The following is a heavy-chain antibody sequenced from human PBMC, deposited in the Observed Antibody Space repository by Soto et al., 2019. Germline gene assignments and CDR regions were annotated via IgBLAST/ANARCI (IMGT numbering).Heavy chain of an antibody. CDR2: INHSGST. CDR3: ARDSDTFDY. V-gene: IGHV4-34*01. D-gene: IGHD2-15*01. CDR1: GGSFSGYY. Sequence: SETLSLTCAVYGGSFSGYYWSWIRQPPGKGLEWIGEINHSGSTNYNPSLKSRVTISVDTSKNQFSLKLSSVTAADTAVYYCARDSDTFDYWGQGTLVTVSS. J-gene: IGHJ4*02.